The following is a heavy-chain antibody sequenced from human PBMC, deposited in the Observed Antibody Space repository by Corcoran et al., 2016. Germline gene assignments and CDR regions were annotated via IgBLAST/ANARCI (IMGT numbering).Heavy chain of an antibody. CDR1: GGSFRGYY. Sequence: QVQLQQLGAGLLKPSETLSLTCGVYGGSFRGYYWSWIRQPPGKGLEWFGEINHSGSTHYNPSLKSLVPISVDTSKNQFSLKLSAVTAADTAVYYWARSRRDGYNWGHHFRYFDYLGQGTLVTGSS. CDR2: INHSGST. V-gene: IGHV4-34*01. CDR3: ARSRRDGYNWGHHFRYFDY. D-gene: IGHD5-12*01. J-gene: IGHJ4*02.